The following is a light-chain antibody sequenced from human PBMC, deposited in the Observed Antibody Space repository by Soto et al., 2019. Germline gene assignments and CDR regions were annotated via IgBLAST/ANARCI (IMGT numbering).Light chain of an antibody. CDR3: QQYNIYSRT. V-gene: IGKV1-5*03. CDR1: QSISSW. Sequence: DIQMTQSPSTLSASVGDRVTITCRASQSISSWLAWYQQKPGKAPELLIYKASNLQSGVPSRFSGSGSGTEFTLTISSLQPDDFATYYCQQYNIYSRTFGQGTKVEIK. CDR2: KAS. J-gene: IGKJ1*01.